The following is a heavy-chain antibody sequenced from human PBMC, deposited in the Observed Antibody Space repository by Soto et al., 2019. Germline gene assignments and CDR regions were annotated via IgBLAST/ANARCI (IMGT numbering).Heavy chain of an antibody. Sequence: QVQLEQSGAEVKKPGSSVKVSCKASRGAFSSYSINWVRQAPGQGLEWVGRIIPILGVTNYAQKFLDRVTLSADKSTSTAYMELSSLRSDDTAVYYCATKGPPTTFAHQISYNYMDVWGKGATVTVSS. CDR3: ATKGPPTTFAHQISYNYMDV. J-gene: IGHJ6*03. V-gene: IGHV1-69*02. CDR2: IIPILGVT. CDR1: RGAFSSYS. D-gene: IGHD3-16*01.